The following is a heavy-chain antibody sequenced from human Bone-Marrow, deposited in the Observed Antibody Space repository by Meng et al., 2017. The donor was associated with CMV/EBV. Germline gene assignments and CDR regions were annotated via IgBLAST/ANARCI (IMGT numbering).Heavy chain of an antibody. CDR2: ISISGSTI. D-gene: IGHD2-8*01. CDR3: ARRDAINYYYGWDV. Sequence: GGSLRLSCAASGFTFSDYYMSWIRQAPGKGLEWVSYISISGSTIYYADSVKGRFTISRDSAKNSLYLQMNSLRAEDTAVYYCARRDAINYYYGWDVWGQGNTVNV. J-gene: IGHJ6*02. V-gene: IGHV3-11*04. CDR1: GFTFSDYY.